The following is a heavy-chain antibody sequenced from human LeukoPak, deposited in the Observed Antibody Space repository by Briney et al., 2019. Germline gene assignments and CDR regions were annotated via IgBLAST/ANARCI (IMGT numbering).Heavy chain of an antibody. CDR2: TYYRSKWYN. V-gene: IGHV6-1*01. CDR3: ARDVFARFDY. CDR1: GDRVSSNSAA. J-gene: IGHJ4*02. Sequence: SQTLSLTCAFSGDRVSSNSAAWNWIRQSPSRGLEWLERTYYRSKWYNDYAVSVKSRITIHPDTSKNQFSLQLNSVTPEDTAVYYCARDVFARFDYWGQGTLVTVSP. D-gene: IGHD2-21*01.